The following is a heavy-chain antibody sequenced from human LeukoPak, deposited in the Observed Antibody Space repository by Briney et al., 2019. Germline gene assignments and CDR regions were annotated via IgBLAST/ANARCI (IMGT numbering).Heavy chain of an antibody. CDR3: AKATGTLGN. V-gene: IGHV3-23*01. CDR2: ISDSGGNT. J-gene: IGHJ4*02. D-gene: IGHD1-1*01. Sequence: GGTLRLSCAASGFTFSSYGMSWVRQAPGKGLEWVSSISDSGGNTYYADSVKGRFTISRDNSKNTLYLQMNSLTAEDTAIYYCAKATGTLGNWGQGTLVTVSS. CDR1: GFTFSSYG.